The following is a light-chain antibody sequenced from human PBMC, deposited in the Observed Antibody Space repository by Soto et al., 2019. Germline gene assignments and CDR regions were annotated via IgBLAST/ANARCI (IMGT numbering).Light chain of an antibody. CDR3: CSYAGSYTHV. Sequence: QSDLTQPPSVSVSPVQSVTISCTGTSSDVGTYTYVSWYQQHPGKAPKLIIYDVIKRPSGFPDRFSGSKSGNTASLTISGLQAEDEADYYCCSYAGSYTHVFGTGTKVTVL. J-gene: IGLJ1*01. CDR2: DVI. V-gene: IGLV2-11*01. CDR1: SSDVGTYTY.